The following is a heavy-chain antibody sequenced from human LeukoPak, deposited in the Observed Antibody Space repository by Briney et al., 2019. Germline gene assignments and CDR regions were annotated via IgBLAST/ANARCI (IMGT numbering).Heavy chain of an antibody. D-gene: IGHD3-22*01. J-gene: IGHJ5*01. V-gene: IGHV3-9*01. CDR1: GFTFDKYA. Sequence: PGRSLRLSCAASGFTFDKYAMHWVRPTPGKGLEWVSGISWNSGSMGYADSVKGRFNISRDNAKNSLYLQMDSLRIDDTALYYCVKDFTNYYDSSGYLGSWGQGTLVTVSS. CDR2: ISWNSGSM. CDR3: VKDFTNYYDSSGYLGS.